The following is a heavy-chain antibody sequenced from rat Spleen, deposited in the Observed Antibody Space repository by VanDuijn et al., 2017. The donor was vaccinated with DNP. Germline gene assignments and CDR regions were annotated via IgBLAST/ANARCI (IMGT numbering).Heavy chain of an antibody. V-gene: IGHV5-25*01. CDR2: MSPSGSNI. Sequence: EVQLVESGGGLVQPGGSLKLSCEASEFTFSYSDVAWVRQAPTRGLEWVASMSPSGSNIYYRDSVKGRFTISRDIPKSTLYLQIDSLRSEDTATYYCATRAPGNYYYGGYFEYWGQGVMVTVSS. D-gene: IGHD1-12*02. CDR1: EFTFSYSD. CDR3: ATRAPGNYYYGGYFEY. J-gene: IGHJ2*01.